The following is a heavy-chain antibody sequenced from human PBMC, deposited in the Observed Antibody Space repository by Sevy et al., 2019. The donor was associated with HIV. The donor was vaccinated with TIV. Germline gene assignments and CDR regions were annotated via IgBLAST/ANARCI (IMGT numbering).Heavy chain of an antibody. V-gene: IGHV4-39*01. D-gene: IGHD2-21*02. J-gene: IGHJ3*02. CDR1: GGSISSSSYY. CDR3: ARLDCGGDCANAFDI. CDR2: IYYSGST. Sequence: SETLSLTCTVSGGSISSSSYYWGWIRQPPGKGLGWIGSIYYSGSTYYNPSLKSRVTISVDTSKNQFSLKLSSVTAADTAVYYCARLDCGGDCANAFDIWGQGTMVTVSS.